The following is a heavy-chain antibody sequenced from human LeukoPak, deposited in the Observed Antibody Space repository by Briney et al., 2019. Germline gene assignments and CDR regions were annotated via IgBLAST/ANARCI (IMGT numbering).Heavy chain of an antibody. V-gene: IGHV3-30-3*01. Sequence: PGRSLRLSCAASGFTFSSYAMHWVRQAPGKGLEWVAVISYDGSNKYYADSVKGRFTISRDNSKNTLYLQMNSLRAEDTAVYYCARGWDSVFWSGYQDWGQGTLVTVSS. CDR3: ARGWDSVFWSGYQD. J-gene: IGHJ4*02. CDR2: ISYDGSNK. CDR1: GFTFSSYA. D-gene: IGHD3-3*01.